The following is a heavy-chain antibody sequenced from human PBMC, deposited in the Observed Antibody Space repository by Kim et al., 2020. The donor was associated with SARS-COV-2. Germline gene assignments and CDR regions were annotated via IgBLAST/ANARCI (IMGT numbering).Heavy chain of an antibody. CDR3: ARESPDSQLAPFFDY. J-gene: IGHJ4*02. V-gene: IGHV3-30*01. Sequence: ADSVKGRFTISRDNSKNTLYLQMNSLIAEDTGVYYCARESPDSQLAPFFDYWGQGTLVTVSS. D-gene: IGHD6-13*01.